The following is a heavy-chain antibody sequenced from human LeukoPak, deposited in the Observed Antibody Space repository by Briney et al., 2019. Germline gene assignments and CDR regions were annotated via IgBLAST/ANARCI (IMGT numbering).Heavy chain of an antibody. CDR1: GFTFSSYA. D-gene: IGHD6-13*01. J-gene: IGHJ4*02. CDR2: ISYDGSNK. V-gene: IGHV3-30-3*01. CDR3: AKVGDLYSSSWYFDY. Sequence: GGSLRLSCAASGFTFSSYAMHWVRQAPGKGLEWVAVISYDGSNKYYADSVKGRFTISRDNSKNTLYLQMNSLRAEDTAVYYCAKVGDLYSSSWYFDYWGQGTLVTVSS.